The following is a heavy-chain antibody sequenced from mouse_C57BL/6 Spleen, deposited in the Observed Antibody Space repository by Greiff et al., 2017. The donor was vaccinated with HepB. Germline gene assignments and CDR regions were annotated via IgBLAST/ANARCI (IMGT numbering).Heavy chain of an antibody. CDR1: GFTFSDYG. Sequence: EVKLVESGGGLVKPGGSLKLSCAASGFTFSDYGMHWVRQAPEKGLEWVAYISSGSSTIYYADTVKGRFTISRDNAKNTLFLQMTSLRSEDTAMYYCARWAYGNGDYWGQGTTLTVSS. V-gene: IGHV5-17*01. CDR2: ISSGSSTI. J-gene: IGHJ2*01. D-gene: IGHD2-1*01. CDR3: ARWAYGNGDY.